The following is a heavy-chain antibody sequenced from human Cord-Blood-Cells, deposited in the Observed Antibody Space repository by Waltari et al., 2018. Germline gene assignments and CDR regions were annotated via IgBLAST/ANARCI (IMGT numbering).Heavy chain of an antibody. V-gene: IGHV4-31*03. CDR1: GGSISRGGSY. J-gene: IGHJ2*01. D-gene: IGHD7-27*01. CDR2: IYYSGST. CDR3: ARADGTGEPTSYFDL. Sequence: QVQLQESGPGLVKPSQTLSLTCTVSGGSISRGGSYWSWIRPHPGKGLEWIGYIYYSGSTYYNPSLKSRVTISVNTSKNQFSLKLSSVTAADTAVYYCARADGTGEPTSYFDLWGRGTLVTVSS.